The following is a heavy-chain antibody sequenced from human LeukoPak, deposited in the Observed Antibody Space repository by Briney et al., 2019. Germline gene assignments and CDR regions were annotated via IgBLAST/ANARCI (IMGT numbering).Heavy chain of an antibody. Sequence: GGSLRLSCAASGFTFSSYAMHWVRQAPGKGLEGVAVISYDGSNKYYADSVEGRFTISRDNSKNTLYLQMNSLRAEDTAVYYCARDLGGCILYWGQGTLVTVSS. CDR2: ISYDGSNK. J-gene: IGHJ4*02. V-gene: IGHV3-30*04. CDR3: ARDLGGCILY. CDR1: GFTFSSYA. D-gene: IGHD5-12*01.